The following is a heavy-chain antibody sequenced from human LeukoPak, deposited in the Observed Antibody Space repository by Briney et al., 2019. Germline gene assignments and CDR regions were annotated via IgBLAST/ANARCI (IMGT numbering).Heavy chain of an antibody. V-gene: IGHV3-64D*06. J-gene: IGHJ6*04. CDR2: ISSNGGST. CDR3: VKDPGRDYYYYGMDV. Sequence: AGSLRLSCSATGFTVSSYAMHWVRQAPGKGLENVSAISSNGGSTYYADSVKGRFTISRDNSKNTLYLQMSSLRAEDTAVYYCVKDPGRDYYYYGMDVWGKGTTVTVSS. CDR1: GFTVSSYA. D-gene: IGHD2-15*01.